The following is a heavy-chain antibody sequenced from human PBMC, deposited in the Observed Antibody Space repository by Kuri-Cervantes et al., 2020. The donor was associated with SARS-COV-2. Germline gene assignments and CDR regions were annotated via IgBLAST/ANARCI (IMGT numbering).Heavy chain of an antibody. CDR1: GYTFTSYY. V-gene: IGHV1-46*01. Sequence: ASVKVSCKASGYTFTSYYMHWVRQAPGQGLEWMGIINPSGGSTSYAQKFQGRVTMTRDTSTSTAYMELRSLRSDDTAVYYCASSVHNGYDSPFDYWGQGSLVTVSS. CDR2: INPSGGST. J-gene: IGHJ4*02. CDR3: ASSVHNGYDSPFDY. D-gene: IGHD5-12*01.